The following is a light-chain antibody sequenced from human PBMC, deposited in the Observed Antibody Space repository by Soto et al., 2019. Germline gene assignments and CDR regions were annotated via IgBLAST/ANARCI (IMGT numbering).Light chain of an antibody. CDR3: QSLGTGIQV. CDR1: SGYSTYA. V-gene: IGLV4-69*01. CDR2: INYDGTH. J-gene: IGLJ3*02. Sequence: QAVVTQSPSASASLGASVKLTCTLSSGYSTYAIAWHQQQSEKGPRFLMKINYDGTHSKGDGFFDRFSGSSSGAERHLTISSLHSDDEADYYCQSLGTGIQVFGGGTKLTVL.